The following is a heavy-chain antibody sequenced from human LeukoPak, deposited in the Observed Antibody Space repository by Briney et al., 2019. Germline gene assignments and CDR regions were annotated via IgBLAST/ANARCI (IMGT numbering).Heavy chain of an antibody. CDR3: ARSPLGIAPFDY. J-gene: IGHJ4*02. D-gene: IGHD7-27*01. CDR2: IRNKANRYTT. Sequence: GGSLRLSCAASGFTFSDHHMDWVRQAPGEGLEWVARIRNKANRYTTEYAASVKGRFTISKDDSENSLYLQMDSLKTEDTAVYYCARSPLGIAPFDYWGQGTLVTVSS. V-gene: IGHV3-72*01. CDR1: GFTFSDHH.